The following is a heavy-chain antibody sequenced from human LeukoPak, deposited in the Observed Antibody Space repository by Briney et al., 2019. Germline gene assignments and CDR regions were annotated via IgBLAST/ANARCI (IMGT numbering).Heavy chain of an antibody. Sequence: GGSLRLSCAASGFTFSSYSMNWVRQAPGKGLEGVSSISSSRYIYYSDSVKGRFTISRDNAKNSLYLQMNSLRAEDTAVYYCARDPPTTGTFDYWGQGTLVTVSS. D-gene: IGHD1-1*01. J-gene: IGHJ4*02. CDR1: GFTFSSYS. V-gene: IGHV3-21*01. CDR2: ISSSRYI. CDR3: ARDPPTTGTFDY.